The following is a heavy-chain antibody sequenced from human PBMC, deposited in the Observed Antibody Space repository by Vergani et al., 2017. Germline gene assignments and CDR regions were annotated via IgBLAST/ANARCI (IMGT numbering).Heavy chain of an antibody. CDR2: ISFDGTNE. J-gene: IGHJ6*02. Sequence: QVQLVESGGGVVQPGTSLRLSCVVSGFALNRHAMYWVRQAPGKGLEWVVGISFDGTNEYYPDLVKGRFTISRDIAKNTLYLQVRSLRLEDTGVYYCARDRYYLGSGSYHYFYYYGLDVWGQGTAVTVSS. CDR1: GFALNRHA. D-gene: IGHD3-10*01. CDR3: ARDRYYLGSGSYHYFYYYGLDV. V-gene: IGHV3-30-3*01.